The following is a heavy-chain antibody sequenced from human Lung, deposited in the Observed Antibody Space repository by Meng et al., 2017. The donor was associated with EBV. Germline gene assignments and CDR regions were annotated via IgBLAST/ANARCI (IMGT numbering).Heavy chain of an antibody. D-gene: IGHD6-19*01. CDR3: ARLRLVWMFDY. V-gene: IGHV4-31*03. J-gene: IGHJ4*02. CDR1: GGSVDSGACY. CDR2: IYYSGST. Sequence: QVQLQESGPGLVKPSQTLSLTCTVSGGSVDSGACYWSWIRQRPGKGLEWIGYIYYSGSTFYTPSLKSRATLSVDTSKNQFSLKLNSVTAADTAVYYCARLRLVWMFDYWGQGALVTVSS.